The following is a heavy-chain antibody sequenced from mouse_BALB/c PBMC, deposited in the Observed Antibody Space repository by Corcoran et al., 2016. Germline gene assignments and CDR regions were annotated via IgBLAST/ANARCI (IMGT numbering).Heavy chain of an antibody. Sequence: QIQLVQSGPELKKPGETVKISCKASGYTFTNYGMNWVKQAPGKGLKWMGWINTYTGEPTYAADFKGRFAFSLETSASTAYLQINNLKNEDMATYFCARSDGNYDRFAYWGQGTLVTVSA. D-gene: IGHD2-1*01. CDR2: INTYTGEP. V-gene: IGHV9-1*02. CDR3: ARSDGNYDRFAY. J-gene: IGHJ3*01. CDR1: GYTFTNYG.